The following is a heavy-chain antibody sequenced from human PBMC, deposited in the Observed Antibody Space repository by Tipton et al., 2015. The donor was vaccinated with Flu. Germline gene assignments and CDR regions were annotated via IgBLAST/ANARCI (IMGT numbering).Heavy chain of an antibody. CDR2: IYTSGST. CDR3: AKRGET. Sequence: TLSLTCSVSGGSISSGNDYWNWIRQPAGKGLEWIGRIYTSGSTDYNPSFKSRATISADTSKNQFSLRLSSVTAADTAVYFCAKRGETWGQGTMVTVSS. D-gene: IGHD3-10*01. J-gene: IGHJ3*01. V-gene: IGHV4-61*02. CDR1: GGSISSGNDY.